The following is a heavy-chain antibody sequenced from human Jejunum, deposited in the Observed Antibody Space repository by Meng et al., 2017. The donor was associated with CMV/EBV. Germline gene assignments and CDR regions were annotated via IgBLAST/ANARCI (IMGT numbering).Heavy chain of an antibody. J-gene: IGHJ3*02. CDR2: ISAYNGNT. V-gene: IGHV1-18*01. D-gene: IGHD2-15*01. CDR1: GYTFTNYG. Sequence: ASGYTFTNYGITWVRQAPGQGLEWMGWISAYNGNTNYAQKLQGRVTMTTDTSTSTAYMELRSLRSDDTAVYYCASGVGYGRDAFDIWGQGTTVTVSS. CDR3: ASGVGYGRDAFDI.